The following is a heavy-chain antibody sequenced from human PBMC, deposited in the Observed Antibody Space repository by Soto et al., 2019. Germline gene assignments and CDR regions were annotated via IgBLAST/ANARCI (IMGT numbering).Heavy chain of an antibody. CDR3: GLSGLGYSYGYGISPGWFDP. Sequence: SETLSLTCTVSGGSISSYYWSWIRQPPGKGLEWIGYIYYSGSTNYNPSLKSRVTISVDTSKNQFSLKLSSVTAADTAVYYCGLSGLGYSYGYGISPGWFDPWGQGTLVTVSS. V-gene: IGHV4-59*01. CDR1: GGSISSYY. D-gene: IGHD5-18*01. CDR2: IYYSGST. J-gene: IGHJ5*02.